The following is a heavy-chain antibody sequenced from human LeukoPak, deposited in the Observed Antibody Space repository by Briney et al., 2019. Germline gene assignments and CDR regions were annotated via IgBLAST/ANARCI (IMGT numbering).Heavy chain of an antibody. V-gene: IGHV3-48*03. D-gene: IGHD1-7*01. CDR3: AREPWNNWNSETFDY. CDR1: GFTFSSYE. Sequence: GSLRLSCAASGFTFSSYEMNWVRQAPGMGLEWVSYISSSGDIRYYADSVKGRFTISRDNAKNSLYLQINSLRAEDTAVYYCAREPWNNWNSETFDYWGQGTLVSVSS. J-gene: IGHJ4*02. CDR2: ISSSGDIR.